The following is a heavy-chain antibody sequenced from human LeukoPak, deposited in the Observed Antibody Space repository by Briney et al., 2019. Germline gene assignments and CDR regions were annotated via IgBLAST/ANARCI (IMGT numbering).Heavy chain of an antibody. V-gene: IGHV3-30-3*01. J-gene: IGHJ6*02. CDR3: AREGYCGGDCYSDYYYYYGMDV. CDR2: ISYDGSNK. D-gene: IGHD2-21*02. CDR1: GFTFSGYA. Sequence: GGSLRLSCAASGFTFSGYAMHWVRQAPGKGLEWVAVISYDGSNKYYADSVKGRFTISRDNSKNTLYLQMNSLRAEDTAVYYCAREGYCGGDCYSDYYYYYGMDVWGQGTTVTVSS.